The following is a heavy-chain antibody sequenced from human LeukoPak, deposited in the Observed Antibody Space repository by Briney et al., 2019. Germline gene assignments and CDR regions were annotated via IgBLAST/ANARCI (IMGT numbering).Heavy chain of an antibody. CDR3: ATYSSGWYQPYYYYYMDV. CDR1: GYTFTSYA. J-gene: IGHJ6*03. D-gene: IGHD6-19*01. V-gene: IGHV7-4-1*02. CDR2: INTNTGNP. Sequence: GASVKVSCKASGYTFTSYAMNWVRQAPGQGLEWMGWINTNTGNPTYAQGFTGRFVFSLDTSVSTAYLQISSLKAEDTAVYYCATYSSGWYQPYYYYYMDVWGKGTTVTVSS.